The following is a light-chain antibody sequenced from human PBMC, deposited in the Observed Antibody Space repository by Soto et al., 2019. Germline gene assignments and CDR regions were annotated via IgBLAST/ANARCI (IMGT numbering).Light chain of an antibody. Sequence: DIQMTQSPSTLSASVGDRVTITCRASQSISSWLAWYQQKPGKAPKLLIYDASSLESGVPSRFSGSGSGTEFTLTISSLQPDDFATYYSQQYNSYPRTFGGGTKVDIK. CDR2: DAS. J-gene: IGKJ4*01. CDR3: QQYNSYPRT. CDR1: QSISSW. V-gene: IGKV1-5*01.